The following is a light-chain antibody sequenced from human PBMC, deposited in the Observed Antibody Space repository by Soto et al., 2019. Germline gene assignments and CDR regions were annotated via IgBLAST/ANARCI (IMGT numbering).Light chain of an antibody. CDR3: QQYGSCPPT. CDR2: GAS. CDR1: QSVYNNH. V-gene: IGKV3-20*01. J-gene: IGKJ1*01. Sequence: ETALAETRVYQSVSRGLRASLSSRFSQSVYNNHIGWYQQKPGQPPRRLIFGASFRATGIPDRFSGSGSGTDFTLTISSLEPEDVAVYYCQQYGSCPPTLGQGTKVDIK.